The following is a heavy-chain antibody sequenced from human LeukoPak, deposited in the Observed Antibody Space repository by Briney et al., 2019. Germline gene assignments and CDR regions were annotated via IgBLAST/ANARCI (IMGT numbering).Heavy chain of an antibody. V-gene: IGHV4-61*01. D-gene: IGHD6-19*01. CDR2: IYYSGIT. CDR3: ARPSTHRRYSSGWYPPGGWFDP. CDR1: GGSISSGSYS. Sequence: PSETLSLTCAVSGGSISSGSYSWSWIRQPPGKGLGWIGYIYYSGITNYNPSLKSRVTISVDTSKNQFSLKLSSVTAADTAVYYCARPSTHRRYSSGWYPPGGWFDPWGQGTLVTVSS. J-gene: IGHJ5*02.